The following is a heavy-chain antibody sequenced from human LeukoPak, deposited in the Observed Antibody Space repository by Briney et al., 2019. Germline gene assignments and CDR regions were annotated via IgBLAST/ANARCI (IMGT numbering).Heavy chain of an antibody. Sequence: GGSLILSCAASGFTFSSYSMNWVRQAPGKGLEWDSSISSSSSYIYYADSVKGRFTISRDNAKNSLYLQMNSLRAEDTAVYYCARDLAAVGTPLYYFDYWGQGTLVTASS. CDR2: ISSSSSYI. CDR1: GFTFSSYS. J-gene: IGHJ4*02. CDR3: ARDLAAVGTPLYYFDY. V-gene: IGHV3-21*01. D-gene: IGHD6-13*01.